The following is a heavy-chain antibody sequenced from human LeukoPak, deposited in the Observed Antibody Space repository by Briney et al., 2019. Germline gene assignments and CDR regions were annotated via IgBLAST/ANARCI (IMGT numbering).Heavy chain of an antibody. CDR3: ARYYGSLPHMVRGVHDY. CDR2: VNPNSGGI. V-gene: IGHV1-2*02. D-gene: IGHD3-10*01. Sequence: GGSVNVSCKASGYTFTGYYMHWVRQAPGQGLEWMGWVNPNSGGIYYAQNFQGRVTMTRDTSISPAYMDLSGLSSDDPAVCYCARYYGSLPHMVRGVHDYWGRGTLVTVSS. J-gene: IGHJ4*02. CDR1: GYTFTGYY.